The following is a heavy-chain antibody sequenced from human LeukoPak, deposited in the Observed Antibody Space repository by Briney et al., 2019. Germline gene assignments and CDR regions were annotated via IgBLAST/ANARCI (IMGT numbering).Heavy chain of an antibody. J-gene: IGHJ4*02. D-gene: IGHD6-13*01. CDR3: AEVTYNSSWYEDF. CDR1: AYTFSGYY. V-gene: IGHV1-2*02. CDR2: NNPNSGDT. Sequence: ASVKVSCKAPAYTFSGYYIHWVPHAPGQGLEWRGGNNPNSGDTNSAQTFQGRVTMTRDTPISTAYLELSSLRSDDTAVYYCAEVTYNSSWYEDFWGQGTLVTVSS.